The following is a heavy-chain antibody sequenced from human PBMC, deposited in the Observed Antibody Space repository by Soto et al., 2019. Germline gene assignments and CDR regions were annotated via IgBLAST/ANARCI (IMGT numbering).Heavy chain of an antibody. CDR3: ARAAPRYCSGGSCYSGRDY. J-gene: IGHJ4*02. Sequence: SETLSLTCAVYGGSFSGYYWSWIRQPPWKGLEWIGEINHSGSTNYNPSLKSRVTISVDTSKNQFSLKLSSVTAADTAVYYCARAAPRYCSGGSCYSGRDYWDQG. D-gene: IGHD2-15*01. CDR1: GGSFSGYY. V-gene: IGHV4-34*01. CDR2: INHSGST.